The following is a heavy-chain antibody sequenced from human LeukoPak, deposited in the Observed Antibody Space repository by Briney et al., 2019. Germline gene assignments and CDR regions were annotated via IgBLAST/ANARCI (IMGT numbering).Heavy chain of an antibody. CDR1: GGSISSHY. Sequence: SETLSLTCTVSGGSISSHYWSWIRQPPGKGLEWIGYIYDTGSTNYNPSLKSRVTISVDTSKNQFSLKLSSVTAADTAVYYCARHSFDSRVGATRGFDYWGQGTLVTVSS. CDR2: IYDTGST. J-gene: IGHJ4*02. CDR3: ARHSFDSRVGATRGFDY. V-gene: IGHV4-59*08. D-gene: IGHD1-26*01.